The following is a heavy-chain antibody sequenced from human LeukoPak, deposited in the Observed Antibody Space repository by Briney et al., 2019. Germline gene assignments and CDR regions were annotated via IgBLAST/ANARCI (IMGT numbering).Heavy chain of an antibody. J-gene: IGHJ4*02. V-gene: IGHV3-30*04. Sequence: GGSLRLSCAASGFTFSSYAMHWVRQAPGKGLERVAVISYDGSNKYYADSVKGRFTISRDNSKNTLYLQMNSLRAEDTAVYYCASSEDYYDSSGSYFDYWGQGTLVTVSS. CDR3: ASSEDYYDSSGSYFDY. CDR2: ISYDGSNK. CDR1: GFTFSSYA. D-gene: IGHD3-22*01.